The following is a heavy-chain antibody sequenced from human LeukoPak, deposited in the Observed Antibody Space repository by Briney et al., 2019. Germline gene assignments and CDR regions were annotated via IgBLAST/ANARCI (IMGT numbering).Heavy chain of an antibody. CDR2: IKSKTDGGTT. D-gene: IGHD3-22*01. J-gene: IGHJ4*02. Sequence: GGSLRLSCAASGFTFSNAWMSWVRQAPGKGLEWVGRIKSKTDGGTTDYAAPVKGRFTISRDDSKNTLYLQMNSLKTEDTAVYYCTTSAPPYYDSSGSDYWGQGTLVTVSS. CDR1: GFTFSNAW. V-gene: IGHV3-15*01. CDR3: TTSAPPYYDSSGSDY.